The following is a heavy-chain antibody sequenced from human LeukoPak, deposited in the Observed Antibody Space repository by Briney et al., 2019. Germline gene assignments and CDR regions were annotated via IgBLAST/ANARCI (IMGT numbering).Heavy chain of an antibody. D-gene: IGHD2-15*01. J-gene: IGHJ4*02. CDR3: ASLVAATPSDY. CDR1: GFTFSSYG. V-gene: IGHV3-23*01. CDR2: ISGSGGST. Sequence: GGTLRLSCAASGFTFSSYGMSWVRQAPGKGLEWVSAISGSGGSTYYADSVKGRFTISRDNSKNTLYLQMNSLRAEDTAVYYCASLVAATPSDYWGQGTLVTVSS.